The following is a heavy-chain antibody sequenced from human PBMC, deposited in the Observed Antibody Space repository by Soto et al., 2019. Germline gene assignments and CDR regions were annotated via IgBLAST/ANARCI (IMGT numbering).Heavy chain of an antibody. CDR2: IYYSGGT. CDR1: GGSISNSANH. V-gene: IGHV4-31*03. CDR3: AKGVRGVPNWFDP. J-gene: IGHJ5*02. Sequence: QVQLQESGPGLVRPSQTLSLSCTVSGGSISNSANHWSWIRQHPGEGLEWIGYIYYSGGTYYSPSLKGRVTMSIDASKNQFALKLSSVTAADTAVYYCAKGVRGVPNWFDPWCQGTLVTVSS. D-gene: IGHD3-10*01.